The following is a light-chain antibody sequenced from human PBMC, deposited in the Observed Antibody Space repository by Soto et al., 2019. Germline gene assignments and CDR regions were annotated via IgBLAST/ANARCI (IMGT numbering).Light chain of an antibody. Sequence: QSALTQPASVSGSPGQSITISCTGTSSDVGSYNLVSWYQQHPGKAPKLMIYEVSKRPSGVSNRFSGSKSGNTASLTISGLQAEDEADYYCWSFAGSSHFPYVFGTGTKLTVL. J-gene: IGLJ1*01. CDR3: WSFAGSSHFPYV. CDR1: SSDVGSYNL. V-gene: IGLV2-23*02. CDR2: EVS.